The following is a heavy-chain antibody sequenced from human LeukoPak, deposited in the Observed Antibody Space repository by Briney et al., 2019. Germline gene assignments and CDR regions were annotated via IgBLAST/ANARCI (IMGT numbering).Heavy chain of an antibody. V-gene: IGHV4-61*02. CDR1: GGSISSGSYY. D-gene: IGHD3-3*01. CDR3: ARDDDFWTGGYYYYYMDV. CDR2: IYTSGST. J-gene: IGHJ6*03. Sequence: PSETLSLNCTVSGGSISSGSYYWSWIRQPAGKGLEWIGRIYTSGSTNYNPSLKSRVTISVDTSKNQFSLKLSSVTAADTAVYYCARDDDFWTGGYYYYYMDVWGKGTTVTVSS.